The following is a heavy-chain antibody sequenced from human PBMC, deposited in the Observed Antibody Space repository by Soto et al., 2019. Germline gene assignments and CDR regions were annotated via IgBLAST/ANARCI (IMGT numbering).Heavy chain of an antibody. CDR3: ARGGFDFDYSNYLPSDYYYYMDV. J-gene: IGHJ6*03. CDR2: ISSSSSYI. D-gene: IGHD4-4*01. CDR1: GFTFSSYS. Sequence: GGSLRLSCAASGFTFSSYSMNWVRQAPGKGLEWVSSISSSSSYIYYADSVKGRFTISRDNAKNSLYLQMNSLRAEDTAVYYCARGGFDFDYSNYLPSDYYYYMDVWGKGTTVTVSS. V-gene: IGHV3-21*01.